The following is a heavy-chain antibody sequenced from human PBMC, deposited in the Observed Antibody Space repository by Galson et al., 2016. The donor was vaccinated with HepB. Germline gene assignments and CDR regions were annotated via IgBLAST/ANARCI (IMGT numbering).Heavy chain of an antibody. J-gene: IGHJ4*02. V-gene: IGHV3-53*05. CDR3: AKDSGGGPYDSWNSPGFSGVF. D-gene: IGHD3-3*01. CDR1: GFTVSNNY. CDR2: IYSGGTT. Sequence: SLRLSCAASGFTVSNNYMTWVRQAPGKGLEWVSLIYSGGTTYYADSVKGRFTISRDDSTKTLYLQMNSLGPDDTAMYYCAKDSGGGPYDSWNSPGFSGVFWGQGTLVTVSS.